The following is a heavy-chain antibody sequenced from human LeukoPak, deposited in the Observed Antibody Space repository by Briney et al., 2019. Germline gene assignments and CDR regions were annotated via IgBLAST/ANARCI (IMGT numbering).Heavy chain of an antibody. D-gene: IGHD1-14*01. CDR2: IFGRSGRGST. Sequence: GGSLRLSCAASGFTFDNYAMTWVRQAPGKGLEWVSTIFGRSGRGSTYYADFVKGRFTISRDNSKNSLYLQMNSLRADDTALYYCAKGYGHGGIRTVFDYWGQGTLVIVSS. V-gene: IGHV3-23*01. CDR3: AKGYGHGGIRTVFDY. CDR1: GFTFDNYA. J-gene: IGHJ4*02.